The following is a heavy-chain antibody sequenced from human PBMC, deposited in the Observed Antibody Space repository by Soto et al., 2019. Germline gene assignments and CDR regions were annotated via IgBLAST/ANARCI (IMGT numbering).Heavy chain of an antibody. CDR3: AVTRPAVVVATSDAFDI. Sequence: QITLKESGPTLVKPTQTLTLSCTFSGFSLSTSGVGVGWIRQPPGKALEWLALIYWDDDKRYSPSLKSRLTITKDTSKNQVVLTMTNMDPVDTATYYCAVTRPAVVVATSDAFDIWGQGTMVTVSS. V-gene: IGHV2-5*02. D-gene: IGHD2-15*01. CDR2: IYWDDDK. CDR1: GFSLSTSGVG. J-gene: IGHJ3*02.